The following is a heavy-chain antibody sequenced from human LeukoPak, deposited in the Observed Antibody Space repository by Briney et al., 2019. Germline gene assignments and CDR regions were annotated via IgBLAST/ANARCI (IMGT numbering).Heavy chain of an antibody. CDR2: IYWDDDK. D-gene: IGHD6-19*01. Sequence: ESGPTLVNPTQTLTLTCTFSGFSLSTSGVGVGWIRQPPGKALEWLALIYWDDDKRYSPSLKSRLTITKDTSKNQVVLTMTNMDPVDTATYYCAHRQYSSGWYRVDWVDAFDIWGQGTMVTVSS. V-gene: IGHV2-5*02. CDR1: GFSLSTSGVG. CDR3: AHRQYSSGWYRVDWVDAFDI. J-gene: IGHJ3*02.